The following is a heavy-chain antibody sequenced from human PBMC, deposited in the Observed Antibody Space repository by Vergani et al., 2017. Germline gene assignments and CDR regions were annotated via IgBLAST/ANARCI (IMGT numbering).Heavy chain of an antibody. V-gene: IGHV3-15*07. D-gene: IGHD3-10*01. CDR1: GFSFRNAW. CDR3: TTDPRDGVDGSCCWLRGHHYYGMYV. CDR2: IKRTFERGTT. J-gene: IGHJ6*04. Sequence: EVQLVESGGGIVKPGGSLRLSCVASGFSFRNAWMNWVRRTPGKGLEWVGRIKRTFERGTTDYAAAVKGIFTISRDDKKNTLFLQMHGLNTEDIGVYYCTTDPRDGVDGSCCWLRGHHYYGMYVWGEGTTVTVSS.